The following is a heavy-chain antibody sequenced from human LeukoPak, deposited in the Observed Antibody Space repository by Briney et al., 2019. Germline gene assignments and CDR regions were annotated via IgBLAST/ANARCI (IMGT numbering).Heavy chain of an antibody. D-gene: IGHD2-21*02. CDR3: ARGAYCGGDCYCFDY. V-gene: IGHV3-48*04. CDR2: ISSSGSTK. Sequence: GGSLRLSCAASGFTFSSYAMSWVRQAPGKGLEWVSYISSSGSTKYYADSVKGRFTISRDNAKNSLYLQMNTLRAEDTAVYYCARGAYCGGDCYCFDYWGQGNLVTVSS. J-gene: IGHJ4*02. CDR1: GFTFSSYA.